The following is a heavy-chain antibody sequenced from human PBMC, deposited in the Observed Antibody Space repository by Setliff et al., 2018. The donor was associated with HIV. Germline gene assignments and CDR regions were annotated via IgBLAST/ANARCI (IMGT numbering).Heavy chain of an antibody. CDR3: AKDAYSSGWYDP. CDR1: GFTFSSYA. CDR2: ISGSGSST. V-gene: IGHV3-23*01. J-gene: IGHJ5*02. Sequence: ETLSLSCAASGFTFSSYAMSWVRQAPGKGLEWVSAISGSGSSTYYADSVKGRFTISRDNSKNTLYLQMNSLRAEDTAIYYCAKDAYSSGWYDPWGQGTLVTVSS. D-gene: IGHD6-19*01.